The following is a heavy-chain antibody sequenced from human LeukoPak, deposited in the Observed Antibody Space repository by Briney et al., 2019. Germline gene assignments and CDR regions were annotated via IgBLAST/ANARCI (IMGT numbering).Heavy chain of an antibody. CDR3: ASRDGYNYHGY. J-gene: IGHJ4*02. CDR1: GGSISSYY. CDR2: IYYSGST. Sequence: SETLSLTCTVSGGSISSYYWSWIRQHPGKGLEWIGYIYYSGSTYYNPSLKSRVTISVDTSKNQFSLKLSSVTAADTAVYYCASRDGYNYHGYWGQGTLVTVSS. V-gene: IGHV4-59*06. D-gene: IGHD5-24*01.